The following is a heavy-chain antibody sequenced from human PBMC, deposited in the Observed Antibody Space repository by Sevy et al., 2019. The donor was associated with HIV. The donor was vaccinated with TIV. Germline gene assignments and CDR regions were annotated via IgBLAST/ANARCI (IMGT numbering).Heavy chain of an antibody. J-gene: IGHJ5*02. V-gene: IGHV3-23*01. CDR3: VRGTVVSLGGAWFDP. CDR2: ISGSGGDT. D-gene: IGHD3-16*01. CDR1: EFTFRTYA. Sequence: GGSLRLSCAASEFTFRTYAMSWVRQAPGKGLEWVSDISGSGGDTYYADSVKGRFTISREDANNSLFLQLASLTVGDTATYYCVRGTVVSLGGAWFDPWGQGTLVTVSS.